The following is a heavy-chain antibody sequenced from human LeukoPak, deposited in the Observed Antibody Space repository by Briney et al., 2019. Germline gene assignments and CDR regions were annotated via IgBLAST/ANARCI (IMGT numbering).Heavy chain of an antibody. J-gene: IGHJ3*02. CDR3: ARSQGIYYDSSGYSAFDI. CDR2: IYYSGIT. D-gene: IGHD3-22*01. V-gene: IGHV4-59*01. CDR1: GASIRSYY. Sequence: KPSETLSLTCTVSGASIRSYYWSWIRQPPGKGLEWIGYIYYSGITNYNPSLKSRVTISVDTSKNQFSLKLSSVTAADTAVYYCARSQGIYYDSSGYSAFDIWGQGTMVTVSS.